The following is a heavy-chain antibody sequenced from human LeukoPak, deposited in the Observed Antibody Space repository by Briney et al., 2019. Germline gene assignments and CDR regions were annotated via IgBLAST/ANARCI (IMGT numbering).Heavy chain of an antibody. J-gene: IGHJ4*02. CDR3: AKDGQAVGEYYFDY. CDR2: ISYDGGKK. CDR1: GFTFSGSD. D-gene: IGHD6-19*01. V-gene: IGHV3-30*18. Sequence: GGSLRLSCAASGFTFSGSDMHWVRQAPGKGLEWLATISYDGGKKNYAAAVQGRFTVSRDNPVNTLNLQMNSLRVEDTALYYCAKDGQAVGEYYFDYWGQGTLVTVSS.